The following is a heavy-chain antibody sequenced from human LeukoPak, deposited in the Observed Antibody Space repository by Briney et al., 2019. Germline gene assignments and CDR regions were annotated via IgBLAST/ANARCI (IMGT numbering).Heavy chain of an antibody. CDR2: IYPGNSDT. V-gene: IGHV5-51*01. CDR1: GYSFTSYW. D-gene: IGHD7-27*01. Sequence: GESLKISCKGSGYSFTSYWIGWVRQMPGKGLEWMGIIYPGNSDTRYSPSFQGQVTISADKSISTAYLQWSSLKASDTAMYYCARHENWGDGHRGWYFDLWGRGTLVTVSS. CDR3: ARHENWGDGHRGWYFDL. J-gene: IGHJ2*01.